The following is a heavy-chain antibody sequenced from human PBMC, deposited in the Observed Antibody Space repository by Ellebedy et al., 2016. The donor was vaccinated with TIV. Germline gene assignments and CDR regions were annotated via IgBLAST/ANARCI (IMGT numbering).Heavy chain of an antibody. CDR2: IKEDGSEK. D-gene: IGHD5-24*01. V-gene: IGHV3-7*04. Sequence: GESLKISCVASGVTVGNNYMRWVRQAPGKGLEWVANIKEDGSEKYYVDSVKGRFTISRDNAKNSLYLQMNSLRAEDTAVYFCARGEGWIDNWGQGTLVTVSS. CDR3: ARGEGWIDN. J-gene: IGHJ4*02. CDR1: GVTVGNNY.